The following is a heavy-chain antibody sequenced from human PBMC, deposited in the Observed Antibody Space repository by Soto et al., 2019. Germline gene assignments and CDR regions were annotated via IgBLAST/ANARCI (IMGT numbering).Heavy chain of an antibody. J-gene: IGHJ4*02. CDR2: PYYKSKWIN. D-gene: IGHD3-16*01. CDR3: ARGDQGFDY. V-gene: IGHV6-1*01. CDR1: GDSASSNSAA. Sequence: PLQTLSLTCAISGDSASSNSAASNWIRQSPSRGLEWLGRPYYKSKWINNYALSAKSRTTIKPHTSNNQFTLQLNSVAPEDTAVYYCARGDQGFDYWGQGTLVTVSS.